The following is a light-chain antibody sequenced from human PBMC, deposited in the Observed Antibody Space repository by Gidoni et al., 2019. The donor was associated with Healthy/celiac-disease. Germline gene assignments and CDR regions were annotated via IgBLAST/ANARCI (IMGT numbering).Light chain of an antibody. CDR2: SNN. Sequence: QSVLTQPPSASGTPGHRVTISCSGSCSNIGSNTVHWYQQLRGTAPKLLIYSNNQRPSGLPYRFSGSKSGTSASLAIIWLQSEDEADYYCASWDDSLNGVVFGGGTKLTVL. CDR1: CSNIGSNT. J-gene: IGLJ2*01. CDR3: ASWDDSLNGVV. V-gene: IGLV1-44*01.